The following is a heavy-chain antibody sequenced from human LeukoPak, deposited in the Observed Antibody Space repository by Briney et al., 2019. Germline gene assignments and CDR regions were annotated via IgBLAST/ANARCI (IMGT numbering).Heavy chain of an antibody. CDR2: IYTSGST. Sequence: PSETLSLTCTVSGGSISSGSYYWSWIRQPAGKGLEWIGRIYTSGSTNYNPSLKSRVTISVDTSKNQFSLKLSSVTAADTAVYYCARGGAYQTHAYWGQGTLVTVSS. CDR1: GGSISSGSYY. CDR3: ARGGAYQTHAY. J-gene: IGHJ4*02. V-gene: IGHV4-61*02.